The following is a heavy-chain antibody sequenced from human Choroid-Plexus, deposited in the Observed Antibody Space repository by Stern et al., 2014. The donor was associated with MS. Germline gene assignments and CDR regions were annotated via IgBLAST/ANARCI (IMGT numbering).Heavy chain of an antibody. J-gene: IGHJ5*02. Sequence: VQLVQSGGGVVQPGRPLRLSCAASGFTFGSCAMHWVRQAPGKGLGGVAGVSYDGSNKYYADSVKGRFTVSRDNSQNTLYMQMSSLRAEDTAVYYCAKDRQYLTXXXDXWGQGSLVTVSS. CDR1: GFTFGSCA. D-gene: IGHD2/OR15-2a*01. CDR3: AKDRQYLTXXXDX. CDR2: VSYDGSNK. V-gene: IGHV3-30*18.